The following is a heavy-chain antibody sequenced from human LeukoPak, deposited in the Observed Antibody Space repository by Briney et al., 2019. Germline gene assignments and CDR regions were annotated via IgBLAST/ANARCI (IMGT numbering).Heavy chain of an antibody. CDR2: LSSGGSTI. V-gene: IGHV3-48*03. CDR3: ARDRSMAAAGHYYYYYMDV. Sequence: PGGSLRLSCAASGFTFSSYEMNWVRQAPGKGLGWGSYLSSGGSTIYHADSVKGRFTISRDNAKNSLYLQMNSLRAEDTAVYYCARDRSMAAAGHYYYYYMDVWAKGTTVTVSS. J-gene: IGHJ6*03. D-gene: IGHD6-13*01. CDR1: GFTFSSYE.